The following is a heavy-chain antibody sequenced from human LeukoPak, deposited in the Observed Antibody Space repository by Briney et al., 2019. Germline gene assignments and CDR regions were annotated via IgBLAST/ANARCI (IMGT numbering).Heavy chain of an antibody. CDR1: GFTFSDYY. Sequence: GGSLRLSCAASGFTFSDYYMSWIRQAPGKGLEWVSYISSSGSTIYYADSVKGRFTISRDNAKNSLYLQMNSLRAEDTAVYYCAKKWFGSSWYLFDYWGQGTLVTVSS. CDR2: ISSSGSTI. V-gene: IGHV3-11*01. CDR3: AKKWFGSSWYLFDY. D-gene: IGHD6-13*01. J-gene: IGHJ4*02.